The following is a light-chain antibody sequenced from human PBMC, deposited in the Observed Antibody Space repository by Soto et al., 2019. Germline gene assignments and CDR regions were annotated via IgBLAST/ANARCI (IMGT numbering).Light chain of an antibody. CDR1: QSLVYSDGNTY. J-gene: IGKJ1*01. Sequence: DAVMTQSPLSLPVTLGQPATISCRSSQSLVYSDGNTYLNWFQQRPGQSPRRLLYQVSHRDSGVPDRFSGSGSGTDFTLKISRVEAEDVGVYYCMQGRHWPWTFGQGTKVEVK. CDR3: MQGRHWPWT. CDR2: QVS. V-gene: IGKV2-30*01.